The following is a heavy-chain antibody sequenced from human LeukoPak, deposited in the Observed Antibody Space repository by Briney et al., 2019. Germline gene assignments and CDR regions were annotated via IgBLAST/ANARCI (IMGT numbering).Heavy chain of an antibody. Sequence: SETLSLTCTVSGGSISSGSYYWSWIRQPAGKGLEWIGRIYTSGSTNYNPSLKSRVTISVDTSKNQFSLKLSSVTAADTAVYYCARSRWGSSWHDYYYYYMDVWGKGTTVTISS. CDR2: IYTSGST. CDR3: ARSRWGSSWHDYYYYYMDV. J-gene: IGHJ6*03. V-gene: IGHV4-61*02. CDR1: GGSISSGSYY. D-gene: IGHD6-13*01.